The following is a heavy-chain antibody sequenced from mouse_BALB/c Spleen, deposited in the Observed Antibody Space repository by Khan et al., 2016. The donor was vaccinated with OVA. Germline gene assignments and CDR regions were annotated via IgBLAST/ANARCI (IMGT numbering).Heavy chain of an antibody. Sequence: EVQLQESGPGLVKPSQSLSLTCTVTDYSITSDYAWNWIRQFPGNKLEWMGYISYSGSTSYHPSLKSRISFPRDTSKNQFFLQLNSVTPEDTATYYCARSVYYAYAYAMDYWGQGTSVTVSS. J-gene: IGHJ4*01. CDR2: ISYSGST. V-gene: IGHV3-2*02. D-gene: IGHD2-2*01. CDR3: ARSVYYAYAYAMDY. CDR1: DYSITSDYA.